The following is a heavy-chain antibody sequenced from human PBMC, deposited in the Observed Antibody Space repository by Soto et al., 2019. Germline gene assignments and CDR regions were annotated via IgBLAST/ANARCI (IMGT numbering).Heavy chain of an antibody. V-gene: IGHV4-4*02. J-gene: IGHJ4*02. Sequence: QVQLQESGPGLVKPSGTLSLTCAVSGGSIRSNCWWAWVRQPPGKGLEWIGEIFHSGSTNYHPSLTNRVTLSVDKSRNQFSLSLTSATAADTAVYYCARRPIVAAADEDFWGQGTLVTVSS. D-gene: IGHD6-25*01. CDR1: GGSIRSNCW. CDR2: IFHSGST. CDR3: ARRPIVAAADEDF.